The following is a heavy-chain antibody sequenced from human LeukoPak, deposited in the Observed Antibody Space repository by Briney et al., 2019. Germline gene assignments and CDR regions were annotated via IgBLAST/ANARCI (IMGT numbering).Heavy chain of an antibody. CDR2: IYYSGST. CDR3: ARVVGRWRAAFDI. V-gene: IGHV4-31*03. CDR1: GDSISSGGYY. D-gene: IGHD4-23*01. J-gene: IGHJ3*02. Sequence: SQTLSLTCTVSGDSISSGGYYWRWVRQHPGKGLEWIGYIYYSGSTYYNPSLKSRVTISVDTSKNQFSLKLSSVTAADTAVYYCARVVGRWRAAFDIWGQGTMVTVSS.